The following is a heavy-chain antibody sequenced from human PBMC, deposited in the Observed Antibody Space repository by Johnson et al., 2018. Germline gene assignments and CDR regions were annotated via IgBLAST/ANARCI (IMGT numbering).Heavy chain of an antibody. CDR1: GFAFSSFG. Sequence: QVQLVESGGGVVQXGRSXRLXCAASGFAFSSFGMHWVRQAPGKGLEWVAVIWHDGSNKYYADSVKGRFTISRDTSKNTLYLQMNSLRAEDTAVYYCARDIFFSGGTCHFGMDVWGQGTTVTVSS. V-gene: IGHV3-33*01. CDR2: IWHDGSNK. J-gene: IGHJ6*02. D-gene: IGHD2-8*02. CDR3: ARDIFFSGGTCHFGMDV.